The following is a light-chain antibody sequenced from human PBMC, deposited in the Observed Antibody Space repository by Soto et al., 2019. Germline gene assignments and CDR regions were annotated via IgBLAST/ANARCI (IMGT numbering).Light chain of an antibody. Sequence: DIQMTQSPSSLSASVGDRVTITCRASQKITTYLNWYQQRPGKAPSLLIYAATYLRNGVPSRFSGSGSGTDFTLTISSLQSEDFAVYYCQQYNNWLRTFGHGTKVDIK. CDR1: QKITTY. CDR3: QQYNNWLRT. CDR2: AAT. V-gene: IGKV1-39*01. J-gene: IGKJ1*01.